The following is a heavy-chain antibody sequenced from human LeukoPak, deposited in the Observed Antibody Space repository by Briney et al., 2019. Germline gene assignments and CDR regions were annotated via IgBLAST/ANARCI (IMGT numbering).Heavy chain of an antibody. CDR1: GGSISSGSYY. Sequence: SETLSLTCTVSGGSISSGSYYWSWIRQPAGKGLEWIGRIYSSGSTNYNPSLKSRVTISLDTSKNQFSLTLTSVTAADTAVYYCARDRSVGVLPAPPFDFWGQGTLVTVSS. CDR3: ARDRSVGVLPAPPFDF. J-gene: IGHJ4*02. V-gene: IGHV4-61*02. D-gene: IGHD6-6*01. CDR2: IYSSGST.